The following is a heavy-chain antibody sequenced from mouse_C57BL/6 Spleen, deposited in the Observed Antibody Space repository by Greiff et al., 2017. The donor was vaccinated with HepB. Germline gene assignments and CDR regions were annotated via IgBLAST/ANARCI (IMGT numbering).Heavy chain of an antibody. CDR3: ASSYYYGSSFYWYFDV. CDR2: IFPGSGST. J-gene: IGHJ1*03. CDR1: GYTFTDYY. D-gene: IGHD1-1*01. V-gene: IGHV1-75*01. Sequence: QVQLKESGPELVKPGASVKISCKASGYTFTDYYINWVKQRPGQGLEWIGWIFPGSGSTYYNEKFKGKATLTVDKSSSTAYMLLSSLTSEDSAVYFCASSYYYGSSFYWYFDVWGTGTTVTVSS.